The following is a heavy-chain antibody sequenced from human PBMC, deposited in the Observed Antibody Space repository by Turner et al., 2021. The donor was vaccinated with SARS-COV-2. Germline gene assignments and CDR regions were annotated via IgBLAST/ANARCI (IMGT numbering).Heavy chain of an antibody. J-gene: IGHJ4*02. Sequence: EVQRVGSGGGLVQPGGSLRLSCAASGFTFSSYWMSWVRRARVKGVEWVANIKQNGSEKYYVNSGKGRFTITRENAKNSLFLQMNGLRADDTAGYYCARLHTSSWYFDYWGQGTLVTVSS. V-gene: IGHV3-7*03. D-gene: IGHD6-13*01. CDR3: ARLHTSSWYFDY. CDR1: GFTFSSYW. CDR2: IKQNGSEK.